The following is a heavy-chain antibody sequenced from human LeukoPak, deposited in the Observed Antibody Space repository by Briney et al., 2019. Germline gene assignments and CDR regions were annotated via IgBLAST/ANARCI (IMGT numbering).Heavy chain of an antibody. J-gene: IGHJ4*02. CDR1: GDSVSSNSAA. CDR2: TYYRSKWYN. CDR3: ARDLDYYGSGSYYPYFGSFDY. V-gene: IGHV6-1*01. Sequence: SQTLSLTCAISGDSVSSNSAAWTWIRQSPSRGLEWLGRTYYRSKWYNDYAVSVKSRITINPDTSKNQFSLQLNSVTPEDTAVYYCARDLDYYGSGSYYPYFGSFDYWGQGTLVTVSS. D-gene: IGHD3-10*01.